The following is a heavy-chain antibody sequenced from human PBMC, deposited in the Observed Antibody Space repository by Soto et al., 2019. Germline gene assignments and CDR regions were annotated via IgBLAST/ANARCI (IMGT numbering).Heavy chain of an antibody. CDR2: IYNGDKT. J-gene: IGHJ5*02. CDR3: ARPDWLDP. Sequence: EVQLVESGGGLVQPGGSLRLSCVVSGFSVSGDYMSWVRQAPGKGLEWVSIIYNGDKTYYADSVKGRFTISRDSSKNTLYLQMNSLRVDDTAVYFCARPDWLDPWGQGTLVTVSS. CDR1: GFSVSGDY. V-gene: IGHV3-66*04.